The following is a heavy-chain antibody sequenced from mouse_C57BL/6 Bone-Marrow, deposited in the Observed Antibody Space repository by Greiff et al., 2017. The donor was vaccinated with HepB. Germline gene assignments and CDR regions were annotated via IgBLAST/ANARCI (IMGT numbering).Heavy chain of an antibody. CDR3: ARSHPYYFDY. J-gene: IGHJ2*01. Sequence: QVQLQQPGAELVRPGTSVKLSCKASGYTFTSYWMHWVKQRPGQGLEWIGVIDPSDSYTNYNQKFKGKATLTVDTSSSTAYMQLSSLTSADSAVYYCARSHPYYFDYWGQGTTLTVSS. CDR2: IDPSDSYT. V-gene: IGHV1-59*01. CDR1: GYTFTSYW.